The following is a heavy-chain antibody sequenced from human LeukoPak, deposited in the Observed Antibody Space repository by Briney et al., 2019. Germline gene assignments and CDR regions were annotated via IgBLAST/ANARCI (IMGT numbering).Heavy chain of an antibody. D-gene: IGHD3-22*01. Sequence: SETLSLTCTVSGGSISSYYWSWIRQPPGKGLEWIGYIYYSGSTSYNPSLKSRVTISVDTSKNQFSLKLSSVTAADTAVYYCARGTYYYDSSGYYYDLDPWGQGTLVTVSS. V-gene: IGHV4-59*01. CDR3: ARGTYYYDSSGYYYDLDP. J-gene: IGHJ5*02. CDR2: IYYSGST. CDR1: GGSISSYY.